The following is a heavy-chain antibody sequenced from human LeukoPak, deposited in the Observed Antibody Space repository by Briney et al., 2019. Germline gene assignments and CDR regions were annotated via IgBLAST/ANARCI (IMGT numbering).Heavy chain of an antibody. J-gene: IGHJ4*02. CDR3: ARAVGGDGSGSL. D-gene: IGHD3-10*01. CDR2: IYYRVTS. V-gene: IGHV4-59*01. Sequence: NASETLSLTCTVSGDSISTYYWSWIRQPPGKGLEWIGYIYYRVTSDYSPSLKSRVTVSVDMSTRQISLKLSSVTAANTAVYYCARAVGGDGSGSLWGPGTLVTVSS. CDR1: GDSISTYY.